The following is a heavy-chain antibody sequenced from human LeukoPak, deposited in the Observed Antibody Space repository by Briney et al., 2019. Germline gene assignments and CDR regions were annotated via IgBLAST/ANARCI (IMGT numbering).Heavy chain of an antibody. Sequence: ASVKVSCKASGYTFTGYYMHWVRQAPGQGLEWMGWINPNSGGTNYAQKFQGRVTMTRDTSISTAHMELSRLRSDDTAVYYCAREGLDYDFWSGYYTGIRIFDYWGQGTLVTVSS. CDR3: AREGLDYDFWSGYYTGIRIFDY. J-gene: IGHJ4*02. D-gene: IGHD3-3*01. CDR2: INPNSGGT. V-gene: IGHV1-2*02. CDR1: GYTFTGYY.